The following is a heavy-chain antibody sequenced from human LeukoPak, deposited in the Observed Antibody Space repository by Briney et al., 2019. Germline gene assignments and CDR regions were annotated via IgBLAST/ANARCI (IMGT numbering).Heavy chain of an antibody. D-gene: IGHD4-17*01. CDR2: ISGSGGST. CDR1: GFTFNNYA. V-gene: IGHV3-23*01. J-gene: IGHJ4*02. Sequence: GASLRLSCAASGFTFNNYAINWVRQAPGKGLEWVSAISGSGGSTYYADSVKGRFTISRDNSKTTLFLQMNSLRDEDSAVYYCAKTRLGDYYFDYWGQGTLVTVSS. CDR3: AKTRLGDYYFDY.